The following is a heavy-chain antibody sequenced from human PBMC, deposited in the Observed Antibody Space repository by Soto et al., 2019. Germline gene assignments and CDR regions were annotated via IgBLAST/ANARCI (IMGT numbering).Heavy chain of an antibody. CDR3: AKDRGDIVVVPAAAFDY. J-gene: IGHJ4*02. V-gene: IGHV3-9*01. Sequence: EVQLVESGGGLVQPGRSLRLSCAASGFTFDDYAMHWVLQAPGKGLEWVSGVSWNSGSIGYADSVKGRFTISRDNAKNSLYLQMNSLRAEDTALYYCAKDRGDIVVVPAAAFDYWGQGTLVTVSS. D-gene: IGHD2-2*01. CDR2: VSWNSGSI. CDR1: GFTFDDYA.